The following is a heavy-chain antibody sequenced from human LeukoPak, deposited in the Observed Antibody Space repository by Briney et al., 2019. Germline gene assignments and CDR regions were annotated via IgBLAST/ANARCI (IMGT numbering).Heavy chain of an antibody. CDR2: IDWNGANT. J-gene: IGHJ5*02. Sequence: RPSETLSLTCTVSGGSISSGDYYWSWVRQAPGKGLEWVSGIDWNGANTAYADSVKGRLTISRDNANNFLYLQMNSLRAEDTALYYCAREYLYRYSGSYYGGGLDPWGQGTLVTVSS. CDR3: AREYLYRYSGSYYGGGLDP. CDR1: GGSISSGDYY. V-gene: IGHV3-20*04. D-gene: IGHD1-26*01.